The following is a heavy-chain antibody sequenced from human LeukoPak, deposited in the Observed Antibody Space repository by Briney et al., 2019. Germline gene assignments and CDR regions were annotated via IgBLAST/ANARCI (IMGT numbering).Heavy chain of an antibody. CDR2: IWYDGSNK. CDR1: GFTFSSYG. CDR3: AKDYRSSYYYGMDV. V-gene: IGHV3-30*02. D-gene: IGHD6-13*01. J-gene: IGHJ6*02. Sequence: GALRLSCAASGFTFSSYGMHWVRQAPGKGLEWVAVIWYDGSNKYYADSVKGRFSISRDNSKNTLYLQMNSLRAEDTAVYYCAKDYRSSYYYGMDVWGQGTTVTVSS.